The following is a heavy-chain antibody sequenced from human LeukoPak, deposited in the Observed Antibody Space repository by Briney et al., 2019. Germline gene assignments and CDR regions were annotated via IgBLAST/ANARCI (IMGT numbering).Heavy chain of an antibody. V-gene: IGHV3-23*01. D-gene: IGHD6-13*01. CDR1: GFTFSSYA. CDR3: VKDQKPYIAAAGGY. Sequence: HPGGSLRLSCAASGFTFSSYAMGWVRQAPGKGLEWVAAISGSGGSTYYADSVKGRFTISRDNSKNTLYLQMNSLGAEDTAVYYCVKDQKPYIAAAGGYWGQGTLVPVSS. J-gene: IGHJ4*02. CDR2: ISGSGGST.